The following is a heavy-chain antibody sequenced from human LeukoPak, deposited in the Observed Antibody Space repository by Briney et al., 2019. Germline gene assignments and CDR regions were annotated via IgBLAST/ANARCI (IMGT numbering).Heavy chain of an antibody. CDR3: ASGAAEFDY. CDR1: GFTFSSYA. Sequence: GGSLRLSCAASGFTFSSYAMSWVRQAPGKGLEWVSYISSSSSTIYYADSVKGRFTISRDNAKNSLYLQMNSLRAEDTAVYYCASGAAEFDYWGQGTLVTVSS. D-gene: IGHD3-10*01. J-gene: IGHJ4*02. V-gene: IGHV3-48*01. CDR2: ISSSSSTI.